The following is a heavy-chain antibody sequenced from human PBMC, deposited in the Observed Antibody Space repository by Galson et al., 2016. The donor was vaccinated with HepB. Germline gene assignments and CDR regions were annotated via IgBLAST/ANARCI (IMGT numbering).Heavy chain of an antibody. D-gene: IGHD2-21*02. J-gene: IGHJ4*02. Sequence: SETLSLTCTVSGGAVSSNFSYWGCIRQPPGKGLEWIGSIFYTGSTYYNPSLESRVIMSLDTSKNQFSLNLTSVTAADTAIYYCARLALGGDNYRYYDYWGQGTLVTASS. CDR1: GGAVSSNFSY. CDR2: IFYTGST. CDR3: ARLALGGDNYRYYDY. V-gene: IGHV4-39*01.